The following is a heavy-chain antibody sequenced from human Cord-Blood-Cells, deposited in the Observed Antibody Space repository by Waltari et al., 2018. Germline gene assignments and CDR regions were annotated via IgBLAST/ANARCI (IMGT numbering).Heavy chain of an antibody. CDR3: ARDGITGTTRGYYYYYMDV. CDR2: IIPNFGTA. J-gene: IGHJ6*03. V-gene: IGHV1-69*12. CDR1: GATFRNCA. D-gene: IGHD1-7*01. Sequence: QVQPVPSGAAGTKPWSSVKFSCTASGATFRNCATYWVQPAPGQAPGWMGGIIPNFGTANYAQKFQGRVTITADEATSTAYMELSSLRSEYTAVYYCARDGITGTTRGYYYYYMDVWGKVTTVTVSS.